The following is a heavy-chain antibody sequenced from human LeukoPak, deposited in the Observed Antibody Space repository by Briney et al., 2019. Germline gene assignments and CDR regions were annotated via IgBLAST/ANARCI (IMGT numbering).Heavy chain of an antibody. CDR2: IYSGGST. CDR1: GFTVSSNY. J-gene: IGHJ6*02. V-gene: IGHV3-66*01. D-gene: IGHD3-10*01. Sequence: GGSLRLSCAASGFTVSSNYMSWVRQAPGKGLEWVSVIYSGGSTYYADSVKGRFTISRDNSKNTLYLQMNSLRAEDTAVYYCASTNPNYYGSGSYPDYYGMDVWGQGTTVTVSS. CDR3: ASTNPNYYGSGSYPDYYGMDV.